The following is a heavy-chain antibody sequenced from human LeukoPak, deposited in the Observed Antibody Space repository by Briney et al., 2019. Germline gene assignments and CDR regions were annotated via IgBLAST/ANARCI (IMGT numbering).Heavy chain of an antibody. Sequence: GGSLRLSCAVSGFTLDDYAMHWVRQVPGKGLEWVPGIKWNSDNIGYADSVKGRFTISRDNAKNSLYLQMNSLRAEDTALYYCTTNGGGDSGYGNFDYWGQGTLVTVSS. D-gene: IGHD5-12*01. CDR3: TTNGGGDSGYGNFDY. J-gene: IGHJ4*02. V-gene: IGHV3-9*01. CDR1: GFTLDDYA. CDR2: IKWNSDNI.